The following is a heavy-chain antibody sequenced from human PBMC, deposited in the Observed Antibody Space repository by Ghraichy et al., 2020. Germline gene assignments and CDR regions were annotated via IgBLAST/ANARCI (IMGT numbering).Heavy chain of an antibody. Sequence: GESLNISCAASGFTFSSYWMSWVRQAPGKGLEWVANIKQDGSEKYYVDSVKGRFTISRDNAKNSLYLQMNSLRAEDTAVYYCARGPYYDFWSGFKPAYYYGMDVWGQGTTVTVSS. V-gene: IGHV3-7*04. J-gene: IGHJ6*02. CDR2: IKQDGSEK. CDR1: GFTFSSYW. CDR3: ARGPYYDFWSGFKPAYYYGMDV. D-gene: IGHD3-3*01.